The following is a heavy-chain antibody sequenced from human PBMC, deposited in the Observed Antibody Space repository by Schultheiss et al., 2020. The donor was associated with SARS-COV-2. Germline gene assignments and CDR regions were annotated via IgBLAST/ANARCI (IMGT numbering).Heavy chain of an antibody. D-gene: IGHD3-22*01. CDR3: SGDYYDSSGSAFDY. J-gene: IGHJ4*02. Sequence: GGSLRLSCAASGFTFSSYAMHWVRQAPGKGLEWVAVISYDGSNKYSAYSVKGRFTITRDNSKNTLYLQMNSLRAEDTAVYYCSGDYYDSSGSAFDYWGQGTLVTVSS. V-gene: IGHV3-30-3*01. CDR2: ISYDGSNK. CDR1: GFTFSSYA.